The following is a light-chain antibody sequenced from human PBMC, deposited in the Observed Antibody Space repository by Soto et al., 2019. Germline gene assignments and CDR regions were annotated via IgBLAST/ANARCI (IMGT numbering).Light chain of an antibody. CDR1: QSLLHSNGYNY. V-gene: IGKV2-28*01. J-gene: IGKJ1*01. Sequence: DIVMTQSPLALPVTPGEAASISCRSSQSLLHSNGYNYVDWYLQKPGQSPQLLIYLGFSRASGVPARFSDSGSVTDFTLKISRVEAGDVGVYYCMQSLETPWTFGQGPKMDVK. CDR2: LGF. CDR3: MQSLETPWT.